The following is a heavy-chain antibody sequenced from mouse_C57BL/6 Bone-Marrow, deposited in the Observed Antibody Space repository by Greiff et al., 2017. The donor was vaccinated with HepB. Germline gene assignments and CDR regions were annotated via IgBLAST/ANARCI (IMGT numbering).Heavy chain of an antibody. V-gene: IGHV5-12*01. CDR3: ARHGEPPSNPSFAY. D-gene: IGHD6-1*01. J-gene: IGHJ3*01. Sequence: EVKLVESGGGLVQPGGSLKLPCAASGFTFSDYYMYWVRQTPEKRLEWVAYISNGGGSTYYPDTVKGRFTISRDNAKNTLYLQMSRLKSEDTAMYYCARHGEPPSNPSFAYWGQGTLVTVSA. CDR2: ISNGGGST. CDR1: GFTFSDYY.